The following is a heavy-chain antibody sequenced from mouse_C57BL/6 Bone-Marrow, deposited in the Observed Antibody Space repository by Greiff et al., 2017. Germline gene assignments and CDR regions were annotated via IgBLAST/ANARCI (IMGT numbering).Heavy chain of an antibody. V-gene: IGHV14-4*01. CDR1: GFNIKDDY. CDR2: IDPENGDT. J-gene: IGHJ2*01. D-gene: IGHD4-1*01. CDR3: TTGTGTGFDY. Sequence: EVHLVESGAELVRPGASVKLSCTASGFNIKDDYMHWVKQRPEQGLEWIGWIDPENGDTEYASKFQGKATITADTSSNTAYLQLSSLTSEDTAVYYCTTGTGTGFDYWGQGTTLTVSS.